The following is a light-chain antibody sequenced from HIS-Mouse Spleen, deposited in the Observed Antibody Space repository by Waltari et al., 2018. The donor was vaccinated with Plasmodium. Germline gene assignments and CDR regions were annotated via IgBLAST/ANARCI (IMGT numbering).Light chain of an antibody. CDR3: QQYYSTPLT. CDR2: WAS. Sequence: DIVMTQSPDSLAVSLVERATIKCKSSQSVLYSSNNKNYLAWYQQKPGQPPKLLIYWASTRESGVPDRFSGSGSGTDFTLTISSLQAEDVAVYYCQQYYSTPLTFGGGTKVEIK. CDR1: QSVLYSSNNKNY. V-gene: IGKV4-1*01. J-gene: IGKJ4*01.